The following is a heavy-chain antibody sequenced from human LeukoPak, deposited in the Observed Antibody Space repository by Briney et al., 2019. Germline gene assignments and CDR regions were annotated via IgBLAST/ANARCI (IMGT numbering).Heavy chain of an antibody. CDR2: ISASGGST. Sequence: GGPLRLSCAASGFTFSSYAMSWVRQAPGKGLEWISAISASGGSTYYADSVKGRFTISRDNSKNTLYLQMNSLRAEDTAVYYCAKKSGSWREMYYFDYWGQGTLVTVSS. V-gene: IGHV3-23*01. CDR1: GFTFSSYA. CDR3: AKKSGSWREMYYFDY. J-gene: IGHJ4*02. D-gene: IGHD6-13*01.